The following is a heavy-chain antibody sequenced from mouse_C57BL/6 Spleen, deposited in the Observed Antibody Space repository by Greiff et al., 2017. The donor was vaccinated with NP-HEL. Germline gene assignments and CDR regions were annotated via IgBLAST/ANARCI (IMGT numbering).Heavy chain of an antibody. Sequence: QVQLQQSGAELVKPGASVTMSCKASGYTFTTYPIEWMKQNHGKSLEWIGNFHPYNDDTKYNEKFKGKATLTVEKSSSTVYLELSRLTSDDSAVYYCARGGIYYDDHYAMDYWGQGTSVTVSS. J-gene: IGHJ4*01. CDR1: GYTFTTYP. CDR2: FHPYNDDT. V-gene: IGHV1-47*01. D-gene: IGHD2-13*01. CDR3: ARGGIYYDDHYAMDY.